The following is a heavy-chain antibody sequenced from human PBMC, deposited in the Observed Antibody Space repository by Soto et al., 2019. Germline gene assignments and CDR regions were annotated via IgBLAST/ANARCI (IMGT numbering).Heavy chain of an antibody. CDR2: IIPILGIA. V-gene: IGHV1-69*02. D-gene: IGHD6-6*01. Sequence: QVQLVQSGAEVQKPGSSVKVSCKASGGTFSSYTISWVRQAPGQGLEWMGRIIPILGIANYEQKFQGRVTITADKSPSTAYMELSSLRSEDTAVYYCARELYSSSSLGYYYYYYMDVWGKGTTVTVSS. CDR3: ARELYSSSSLGYYYYYYMDV. J-gene: IGHJ6*03. CDR1: GGTFSSYT.